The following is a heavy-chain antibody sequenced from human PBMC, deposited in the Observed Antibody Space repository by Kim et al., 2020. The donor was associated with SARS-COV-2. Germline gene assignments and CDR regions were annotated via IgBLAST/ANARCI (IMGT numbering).Heavy chain of an antibody. CDR3: VSHLSVNWFDY. CDR1: GGSISSSSHY. Sequence: SETLSLTCTVSGGSISSSSHYWAWIRQPPGKGLEWIGSAYYSGSTYYFNPSLKSRVTISVDTSKNQFSLKLSSVTVADTAVYFCVSHLSVNWFDYWGQGTLVFVSS. CDR2: AYYSGST. J-gene: IGHJ4*02. V-gene: IGHV4-39*01. D-gene: IGHD1-1*01.